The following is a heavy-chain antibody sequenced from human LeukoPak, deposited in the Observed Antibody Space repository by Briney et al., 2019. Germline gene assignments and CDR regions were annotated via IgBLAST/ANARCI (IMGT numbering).Heavy chain of an antibody. Sequence: PGGSRRLSCSASGFTFSSYDMSWVRQAPGKGLGWDSDSGGEGGSTYADSVKGRFTISRDNSKNTLYLQMNSLRAEDTATYSCAKALNYWYFDLWGRGNLVTVSS. V-gene: IGHV3-23*01. CDR1: GFTFSSYD. CDR3: AKALNYWYFDL. CDR2: SGGEGGST. J-gene: IGHJ2*01.